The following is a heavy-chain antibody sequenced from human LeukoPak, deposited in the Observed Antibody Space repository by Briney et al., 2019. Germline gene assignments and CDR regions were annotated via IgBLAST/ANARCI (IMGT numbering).Heavy chain of an antibody. CDR1: GFTFSSYA. V-gene: IGHV3-30*01. CDR2: ISYDGSNK. D-gene: IGHD3/OR15-3a*01. CDR3: ARSGRVTYYYYMDV. J-gene: IGHJ6*03. Sequence: GRSLRLSCAASGFTFSSYAMHWVRQAPGKGLEWVAVISYDGSNKYYADSVKGRFTISRGNSKNTLYLQMNSLRAEDTAVYYCARSGRVTYYYYMDVWGKGTTVTVSS.